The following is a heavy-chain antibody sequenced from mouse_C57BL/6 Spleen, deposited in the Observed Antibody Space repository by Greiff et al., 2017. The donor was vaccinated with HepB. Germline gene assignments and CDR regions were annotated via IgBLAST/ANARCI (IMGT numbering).Heavy chain of an antibody. Sequence: EVKLLESGPGLVKPSQSLSLTCSVTGYSITSGYYWNWIRQFPGNKLEWMGYISYDGSNNYNPSLNNRISITRDTSKNQFFLKLNSVTTEDTAIYYCARGRVEYPFAYWGQGTLVTVSA. CDR1: GYSITSGYY. D-gene: IGHD2-10*02. CDR3: ARGRVEYPFAY. J-gene: IGHJ3*01. V-gene: IGHV3-6*01. CDR2: ISYDGSN.